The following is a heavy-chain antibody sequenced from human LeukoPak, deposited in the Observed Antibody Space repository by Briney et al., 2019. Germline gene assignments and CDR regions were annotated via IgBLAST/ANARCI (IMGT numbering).Heavy chain of an antibody. CDR2: IYTSGST. CDR1: GGSISSYY. D-gene: IGHD3-9*01. J-gene: IGHJ4*02. V-gene: IGHV4-4*07. Sequence: SETLSLTCTVSGGSISSYYWSWIRQPAGKGLEWIGRIYTSGSTNYNPYLKSRVTMSVDTSKNQFSLKLSSVTAADTAVYYCARANYDILTGYPLPIFDYWGQGTLVTVSS. CDR3: ARANYDILTGYPLPIFDY.